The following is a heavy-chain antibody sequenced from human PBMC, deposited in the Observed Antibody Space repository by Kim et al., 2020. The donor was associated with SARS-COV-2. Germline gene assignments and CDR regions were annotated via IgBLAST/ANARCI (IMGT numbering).Heavy chain of an antibody. J-gene: IGHJ5*02. CDR3: AGERGYNWNYAGFKFWFDP. V-gene: IGHV4-34*01. Sequence: SETLSLTCAVYGGSFSGYYWSWIRQPPGKGLEWIGEINHSGSTNYNPSLKSRVTISVDTSKNQFSLKLSSVTAADTAVYYCAGERGYNWNYAGFKFWFDPWGQGTLVTVSS. CDR1: GGSFSGYY. D-gene: IGHD1-7*01. CDR2: INHSGST.